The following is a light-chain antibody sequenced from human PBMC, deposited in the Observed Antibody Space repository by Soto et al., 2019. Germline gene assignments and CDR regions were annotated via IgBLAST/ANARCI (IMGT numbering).Light chain of an antibody. J-gene: IGKJ5*01. CDR1: QDIRGA. V-gene: IGKV1-13*02. CDR2: DVS. CDR3: QQFNSYPIT. Sequence: AIQVTQSPSSLSASVGDRVTITCRASQDIRGALAWYQQKPGKAPNLLIYDVSTLESGVPSRFSGSGSGTHSTLTISSLQPEDFGSFYCQQFNSYPITFGQGTRLEIK.